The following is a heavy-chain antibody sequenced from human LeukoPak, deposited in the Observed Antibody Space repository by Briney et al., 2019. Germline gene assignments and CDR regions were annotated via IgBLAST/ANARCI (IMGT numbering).Heavy chain of an antibody. CDR3: ARHPYYSDSSGYYYYFDP. J-gene: IGHJ4*02. CDR1: GGSFSGYY. CDR2: IKHSGST. Sequence: SETLSLTCAVYGGSFSGYYWSWIRQPPGKGLEWIGEIKHSGSTNYNPSLNSRVTISVDTSKNQFSLKLSSVTAADTAVFYCARHPYYSDSSGYYYYFDPWGQGTLVTVSS. V-gene: IGHV4-34*01. D-gene: IGHD3-22*01.